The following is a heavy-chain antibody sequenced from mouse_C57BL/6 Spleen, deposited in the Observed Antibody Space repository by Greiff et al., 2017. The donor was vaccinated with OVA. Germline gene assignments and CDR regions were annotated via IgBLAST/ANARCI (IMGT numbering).Heavy chain of an antibody. Sequence: VHLVESGAELVKPGASVKISCKASGYAFSSYWMNWVKQRPGKGLEWIGQIYPGDGDTNYNGKFKGKATLTADKSSSTAYMQLSSLTSEDSAVYFCARWKGLWYFDVWGTGTTVTVSS. CDR1: GYAFSSYW. CDR2: IYPGDGDT. J-gene: IGHJ1*03. CDR3: ARWKGLWYFDV. V-gene: IGHV1-80*01.